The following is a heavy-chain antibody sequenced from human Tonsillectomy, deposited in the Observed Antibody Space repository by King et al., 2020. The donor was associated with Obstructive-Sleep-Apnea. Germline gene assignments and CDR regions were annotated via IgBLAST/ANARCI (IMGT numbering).Heavy chain of an antibody. CDR3: ARDWELLYYFDY. J-gene: IGHJ4*02. Sequence: QLQESGPGLVKPSETLSLTCTVSYAYISSSSFYWGWIRQPPGKGLEWIGSIYYSGSTYYNPSLKTRVTMSVDTSKNQFSLKLSSVTPADTAVYYCARDWELLYYFDYWGQGTLVTVSS. CDR1: YAYISSSSFY. V-gene: IGHV4-39*07. CDR2: IYYSGST. D-gene: IGHD1-26*01.